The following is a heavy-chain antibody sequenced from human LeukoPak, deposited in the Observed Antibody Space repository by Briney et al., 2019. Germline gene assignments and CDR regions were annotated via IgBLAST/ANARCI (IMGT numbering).Heavy chain of an antibody. J-gene: IGHJ4*02. CDR2: IKGKTDGGTT. CDR3: TTRRRTIAAAGTSDY. CDR1: GFTFSNAW. D-gene: IGHD6-13*01. V-gene: IGHV3-15*01. Sequence: GGSLRLSCAASGFTFSNAWMSWVRQAPGKGLEWVGRIKGKTDGGTTDYAAPVKGRFTISRDDSKNTLYLQMNSLKTEDTAVYYCTTRRRTIAAAGTSDYWGQGTLVTVSS.